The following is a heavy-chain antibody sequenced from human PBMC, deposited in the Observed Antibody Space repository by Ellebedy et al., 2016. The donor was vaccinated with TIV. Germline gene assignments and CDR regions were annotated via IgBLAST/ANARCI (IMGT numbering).Heavy chain of an antibody. CDR2: VNPNSGGP. D-gene: IGHD1-26*01. CDR3: AAARGSRELSTRHTLYHYYTMDA. V-gene: IGHV1-2*02. Sequence: ASVKVSCKASGDIFTGHYIHWVRQAPGQGLEWMGWVNPNSGGPGYARQFQGRVTLAWDTSVTTAYMEMRSLTSDDTAVYYCAAARGSRELSTRHTLYHYYTMDAWGQGTPVTVSS. CDR1: GDIFTGHY. J-gene: IGHJ6*02.